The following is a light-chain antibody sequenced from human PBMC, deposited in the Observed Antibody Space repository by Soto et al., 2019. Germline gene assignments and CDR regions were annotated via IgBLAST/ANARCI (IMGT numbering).Light chain of an antibody. V-gene: IGKV1-39*01. J-gene: IGKJ1*01. CDR2: LAS. Sequence: DIQMTQSPSSLSASVGDRVIITCRASQSISTYLNWYQQKPGKAPKLLIYLASRLQSGVPSRFSGSGSGTVFTLTICSLQPEDFATYYCQQSYNTPRTFGQGTKVDIK. CDR1: QSISTY. CDR3: QQSYNTPRT.